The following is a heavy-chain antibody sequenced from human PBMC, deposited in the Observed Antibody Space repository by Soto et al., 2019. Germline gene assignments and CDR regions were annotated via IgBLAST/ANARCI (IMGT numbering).Heavy chain of an antibody. J-gene: IGHJ4*02. V-gene: IGHV3-30-3*01. CDR1: GFIFNTYG. Sequence: PGGSLRLSCEASGFIFNTYGMHWVRQAPGKGLEWVAFISQDGSNKYYADSVKGRFTISKDNSKNTLYLQMNSLRPDDTSVYYCARDPYYGDKEAHFDYWGQGTLVTVSS. D-gene: IGHD3-10*01. CDR2: ISQDGSNK. CDR3: ARDPYYGDKEAHFDY.